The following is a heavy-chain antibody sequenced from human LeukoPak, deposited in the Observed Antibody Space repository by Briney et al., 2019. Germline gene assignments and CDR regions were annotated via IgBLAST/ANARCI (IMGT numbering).Heavy chain of an antibody. Sequence: GGSLRLSCVASGFTFSAYNIHWVRQAPGKGLEWVAVIWSDGGLKYYADSVTGRFTISRDNSKNTIYLQLDSLRAEDTAVYYCARALVVGGTTYNWFDAWGQGTLVTVSS. CDR3: ARALVVGGTTYNWFDA. J-gene: IGHJ5*02. V-gene: IGHV3-33*01. CDR2: IWSDGGLK. CDR1: GFTFSAYN. D-gene: IGHD3-22*01.